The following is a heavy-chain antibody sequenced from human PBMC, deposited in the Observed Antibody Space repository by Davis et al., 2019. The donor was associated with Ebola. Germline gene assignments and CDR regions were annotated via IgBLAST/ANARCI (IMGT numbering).Heavy chain of an antibody. J-gene: IGHJ4*02. CDR2: MNPDSDNT. CDR1: GYTFSSYD. Sequence: ASVKVSCKASGYTFSSYDINWVRQATGQGLEWMGWMNPDSDNTGYAQKFQGRVTMTRNTSINTAYMELSSLRSEDTAVYYCARGVNTFYSDSRGFVVDFWGQGTLVSVSS. V-gene: IGHV1-8*01. CDR3: ARGVNTFYSDSRGFVVDF. D-gene: IGHD3-22*01.